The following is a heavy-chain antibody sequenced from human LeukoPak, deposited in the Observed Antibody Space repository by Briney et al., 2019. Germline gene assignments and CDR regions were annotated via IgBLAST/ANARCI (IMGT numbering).Heavy chain of an antibody. V-gene: IGHV3-30*03. Sequence: GGSLRLSCAASGFTFSSYGMHWVRQAPGKGPEWVAVISYDGSNKYYADSVKGRFTISRDNSKNTLYLQMNSLRAEDTAVYYCAGGPKYSSSWYDIGIDYWGQGTLVTVSS. J-gene: IGHJ4*02. CDR1: GFTFSSYG. CDR3: AGGPKYSSSWYDIGIDY. CDR2: ISYDGSNK. D-gene: IGHD6-13*01.